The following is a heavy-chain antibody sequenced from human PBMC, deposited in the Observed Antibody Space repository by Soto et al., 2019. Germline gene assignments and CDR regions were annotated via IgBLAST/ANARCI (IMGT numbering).Heavy chain of an antibody. J-gene: IGHJ5*02. V-gene: IGHV3-15*01. CDR2: IKSKTDGGTT. CDR1: GFTFSNAW. CDR3: TTESVAGMKA. D-gene: IGHD6-19*01. Sequence: EVQLVESGGGLVKPGGSLRLSCAASGFTFSNAWMSWVRQAPGKGLEWVGHIKSKTDGGTTDYAAPVKGRFTISRDDSKNTLYLQMNSLKTEDTAVYYCTTESVAGMKAWGQGTLVTVSS.